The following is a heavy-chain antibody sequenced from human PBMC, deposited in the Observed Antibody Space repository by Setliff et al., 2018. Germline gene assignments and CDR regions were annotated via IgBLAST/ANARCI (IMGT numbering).Heavy chain of an antibody. CDR2: ISSSSSPI. CDR3: VKVGIFGGGYFDF. D-gene: IGHD3-3*01. J-gene: IGHJ4*02. Sequence: GESLKISCAASGFSFSSYSMNWVRQAPGKGLEWVSYISSSSSPIDYADSVKGRFIISRDNAKNSLYLQMNSLRVEDTAVYYCVKVGIFGGGYFDFWGQGTPVTVSS. CDR1: GFSFSSYS. V-gene: IGHV3-48*01.